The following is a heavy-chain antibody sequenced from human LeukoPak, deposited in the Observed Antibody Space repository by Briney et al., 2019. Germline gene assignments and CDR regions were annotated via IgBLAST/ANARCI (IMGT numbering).Heavy chain of an antibody. V-gene: IGHV3-48*03. D-gene: IGHD3-22*01. Sequence: GGSLRLSCAASGFTFSSYEMNWVRQAPGKGLDWVSYISSSGSTIYYADSVKGRFTISRDNAKNSLYLQMNSLRAEDTAVYYCASYDSSGYSPGAFDIWGQGTMVTVSS. J-gene: IGHJ3*02. CDR2: ISSSGSTI. CDR1: GFTFSSYE. CDR3: ASYDSSGYSPGAFDI.